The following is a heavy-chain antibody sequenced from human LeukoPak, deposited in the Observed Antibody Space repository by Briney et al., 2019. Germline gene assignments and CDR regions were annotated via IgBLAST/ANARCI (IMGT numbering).Heavy chain of an antibody. CDR1: SGSISSYY. J-gene: IGHJ4*02. D-gene: IGHD2-15*01. CDR3: AREGGYGHINY. Sequence: SETLSLTCTVSSGSISSYYWSWIRQPPGKGLGWIGYIYYSGSTNYNPSLKSRVTISVDTSKNQFSLKLSSVTAADTAVYYCAREGGYGHINYWGQGTLVTVSS. CDR2: IYYSGST. V-gene: IGHV4-59*01.